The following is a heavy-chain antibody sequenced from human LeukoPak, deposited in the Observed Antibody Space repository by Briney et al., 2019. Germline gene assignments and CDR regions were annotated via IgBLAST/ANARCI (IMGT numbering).Heavy chain of an antibody. J-gene: IGHJ6*02. CDR1: GYTFTGYY. Sequence: ASVKVSCKASGYTFTGYYMHWVRQAPGQGLEWMGWINPNSGGTNYAQKFQGRVTMTRDTSISTAYMELSRLRSDDTAVYYCARDLSFLYGMDVWGQGTTVTVSS. CDR2: INPNSGGT. CDR3: ARDLSFLYGMDV. V-gene: IGHV1-2*02.